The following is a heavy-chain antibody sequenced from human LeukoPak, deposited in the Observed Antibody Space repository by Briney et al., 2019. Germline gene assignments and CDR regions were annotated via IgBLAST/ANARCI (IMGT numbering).Heavy chain of an antibody. D-gene: IGHD3-22*01. CDR1: GDSISTYY. J-gene: IGHJ4*02. V-gene: IGHV4-59*12. CDR2: MYYSGST. CDR3: ASSFYYDSRDY. Sequence: SETLSLTCTVSGDSISTYYWSWIRQPPGKGLEWIGYMYYSGSTNYSPSLKSRVSISIDTSKKKLSLRLTSVTAADSAVYYCASSFYYDSRDYWGQGTLVTVSS.